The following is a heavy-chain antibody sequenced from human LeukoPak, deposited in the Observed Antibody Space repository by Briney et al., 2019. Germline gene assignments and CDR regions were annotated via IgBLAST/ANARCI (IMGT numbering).Heavy chain of an antibody. CDR1: GGSISSHY. CDR3: ATIKRGSIFGYFDF. V-gene: IGHV4-59*11. CDR2: LFDSVNT. D-gene: IGHD5-18*01. J-gene: IGHJ4*02. Sequence: SETLSLTCTVSGGSISSHYWSWIRQPPGKGLEWIAYLFDSVNTKDNPSLQSRLTLPADTSKNQFSLRLSSVTAADTAVYYCATIKRGSIFGYFDFWGQGIKVTVSS.